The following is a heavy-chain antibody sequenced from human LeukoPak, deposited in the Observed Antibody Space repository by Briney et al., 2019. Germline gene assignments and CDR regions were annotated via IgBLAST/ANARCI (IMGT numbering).Heavy chain of an antibody. V-gene: IGHV1-2*07. CDR2: INPNSGGT. J-gene: IGHJ5*01. CDR3: ARGGWAVGNTPDS. D-gene: IGHD2-15*01. Sequence: ASVKVPCKASGYMFIGNYIHWVRQAPGQGLEWMGWINPNSGGTNYAHKFQGRVTMTRDTPISMAYMEPRSLRSDDTAVYYCARGGWAVGNTPDSWGQGTLVTVSS. CDR1: GYMFIGNY.